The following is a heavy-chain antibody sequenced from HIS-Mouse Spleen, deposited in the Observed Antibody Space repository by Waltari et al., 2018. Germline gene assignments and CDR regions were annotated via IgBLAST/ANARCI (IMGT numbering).Heavy chain of an antibody. CDR3: AREIPYSSSWYDWYFDL. Sequence: QLQLQESGPGLVKPSETLSLPCPVSGGSIRSSSSSWGWLRQPPGKGLEWIGRISYSGSTYYNPSLKSRVTISVDTSKNQFSLKLSSVTAADTAVYYCAREIPYSSSWYDWYFDLWGRGTLVTVSS. D-gene: IGHD6-13*01. J-gene: IGHJ2*01. V-gene: IGHV4-39*07. CDR1: GGSIRSSSSS. CDR2: ISYSGST.